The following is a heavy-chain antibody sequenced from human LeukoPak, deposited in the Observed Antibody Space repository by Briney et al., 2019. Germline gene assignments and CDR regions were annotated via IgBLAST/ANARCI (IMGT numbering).Heavy chain of an antibody. J-gene: IGHJ4*02. D-gene: IGHD3/OR15-3a*01. CDR3: ARGPTSGTCFDY. V-gene: IGHV1-8*01. CDR1: GYTFTSYD. CDR2: MNPNSGNT. Sequence: ASVKVSCKASGYTFTSYDINWVRQATGQGLEWMGWMNPNSGNTGYAQKFQGRVTITADESTSTAYMELSSLRSEDTAVYYCARGPTSGTCFDYWGQGTLVTVSS.